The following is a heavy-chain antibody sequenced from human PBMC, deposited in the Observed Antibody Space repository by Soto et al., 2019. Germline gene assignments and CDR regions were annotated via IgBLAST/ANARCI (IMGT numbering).Heavy chain of an antibody. CDR3: ARDYSSSWYDWFDP. CDR1: GGTFSSYT. CDR2: IIPILGIA. J-gene: IGHJ5*02. V-gene: IGHV1-69*08. D-gene: IGHD6-13*01. Sequence: QVQLVQSGAEVKKPGSSVKVSCKASGGTFSSYTISWVRQAPGQGLEWMGRIIPILGIANYAQKFQGRVTITAVKSTSTAYMELSSLRSEDTAVYYCARDYSSSWYDWFDPWGQGTLVTVSS.